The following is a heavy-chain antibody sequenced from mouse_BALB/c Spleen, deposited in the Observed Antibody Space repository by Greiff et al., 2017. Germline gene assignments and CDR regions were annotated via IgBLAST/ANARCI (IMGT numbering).Heavy chain of an antibody. CDR2: IDPANGNT. D-gene: IGHD5-1*01. CDR3: ARNLPYGAMDY. Sequence: VQLQQSGAELVKPGASVKLSCTASGFNIKDTYMHWVKQRPEQGLEWIGRIDPANGNTKYDPKFQGKATITADTSSNTAYLQLSSLTSEDTAVYYCARNLPYGAMDYWGQGTSVTVSS. V-gene: IGHV14-3*02. J-gene: IGHJ4*01. CDR1: GFNIKDTY.